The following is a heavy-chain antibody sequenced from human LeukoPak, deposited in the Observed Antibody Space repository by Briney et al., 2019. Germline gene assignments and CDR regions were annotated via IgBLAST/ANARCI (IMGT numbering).Heavy chain of an antibody. CDR2: IKQDGSDK. D-gene: IGHD2/OR15-2a*01. CDR3: ARVRISTYDY. J-gene: IGHJ4*02. V-gene: IGHV3-7*01. Sequence: GGSLRLSCAASGFTFSSSWMSWVRQAPGKGLEWVANIKQDGSDKYYVDSVKGRFTISRDNAKNSLYLQMNSLRAEDTAMYYCARVRISTYDYWGQGTLVTVSS. CDR1: GFTFSSSW.